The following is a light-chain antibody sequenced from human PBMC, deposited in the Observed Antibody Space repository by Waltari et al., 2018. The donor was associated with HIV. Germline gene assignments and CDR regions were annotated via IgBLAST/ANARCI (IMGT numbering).Light chain of an antibody. CDR1: QSVAGNH. CDR3: QQYGTSVT. J-gene: IGKJ5*01. V-gene: IGKV3-20*01. Sequence: EIVLTQSPGTLSLSSGERVTLSCRASQSVAGNHLAWYQQRTGQAPRLLIYDTYRTATGIPDRFSGSGSGTDFTLTSGSLEPEDFAVYYCQQYGTSVTFGQGTRLEIK. CDR2: DTY.